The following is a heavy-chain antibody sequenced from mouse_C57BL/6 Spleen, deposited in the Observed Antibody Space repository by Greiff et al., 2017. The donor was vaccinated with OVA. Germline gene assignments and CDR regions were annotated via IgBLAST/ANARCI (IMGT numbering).Heavy chain of an antibody. CDR2: IYPGSGNT. J-gene: IGHJ3*01. V-gene: IGHV1-76*01. CDR1: GYTFTDYY. CDR3: ARWHDYDGFAY. D-gene: IGHD2-4*01. Sequence: VQRVESGAELVRPGASVKLSCKASGYTFTDYYINWVKQRPGQGLEWIARIYPGSGNTYYNEKFKGKATLTAEKSSSTAYMQLSSLTSEDSAVYFCARWHDYDGFAYWGQGTLVTVSA.